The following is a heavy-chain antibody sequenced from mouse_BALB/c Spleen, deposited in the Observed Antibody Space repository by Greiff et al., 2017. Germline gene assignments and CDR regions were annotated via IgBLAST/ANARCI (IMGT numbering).Heavy chain of an antibody. CDR2: ISSGGSYT. V-gene: IGHV5-9-4*01. Sequence: EVQLQESGGGLVKPGGSLKLSCAASGFTFSSYAMSWVRQSPEKRLEWVAEISSGGSYTYYPDTVTGRFTISRDNAKNTLYLEMSSLRSEDTAMYYCARDGYYGRDAMDYWGQGTSVTVSS. CDR1: GFTFSSYA. D-gene: IGHD2-3*01. J-gene: IGHJ4*01. CDR3: ARDGYYGRDAMDY.